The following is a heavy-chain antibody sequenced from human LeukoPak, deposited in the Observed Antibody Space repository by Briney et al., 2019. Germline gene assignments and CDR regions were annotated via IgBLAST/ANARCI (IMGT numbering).Heavy chain of an antibody. CDR3: ARDYHNKGHDY. D-gene: IGHD2/OR15-2a*01. J-gene: IGHJ4*02. CDR2: IYPGGGVI. V-gene: IGHV3-11*01. Sequence: GGSLRLSCAASGLTLSDCYMSWIRQAPGKGLECVAYIYPGGGVIYYADSVKGRFTIFRDNTRNSLYLQMSSLRAEDTAIYYCARDYHNKGHDYWGPGTLVTVSS. CDR1: GLTLSDCY.